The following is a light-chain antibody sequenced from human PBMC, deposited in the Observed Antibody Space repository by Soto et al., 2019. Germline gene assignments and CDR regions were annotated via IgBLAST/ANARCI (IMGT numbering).Light chain of an antibody. CDR2: AAS. CDR1: QGISSD. J-gene: IGKJ1*01. Sequence: IRMTQSPSSLSAFTGDIVTITCGASQGISSDLAGYQQIPGKAPKLLIYAASILQSGVPSRFSGSGSGTDFTLTISCLQSEDFATYYCQQYYRYPRTFGQGTKVDIK. CDR3: QQYYRYPRT. V-gene: IGKV1-8*01.